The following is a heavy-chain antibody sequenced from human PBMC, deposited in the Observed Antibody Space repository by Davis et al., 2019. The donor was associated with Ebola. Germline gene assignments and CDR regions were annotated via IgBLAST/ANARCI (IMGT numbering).Heavy chain of an antibody. V-gene: IGHV5-10-1*01. CDR1: GFTFSNAW. CDR2: IDPSDSYT. J-gene: IGHJ4*02. CDR3: ARQVVVAATFDY. D-gene: IGHD2-15*01. Sequence: GGSLRLSCAASGFTFSNAWISWVRQMPGKGLEWMGRIDPSDSYTNYSPSFQGHVTISADKSISTAYLQWSSLKASDTAMYYCARQVVVAATFDYWGQGTLVTVSS.